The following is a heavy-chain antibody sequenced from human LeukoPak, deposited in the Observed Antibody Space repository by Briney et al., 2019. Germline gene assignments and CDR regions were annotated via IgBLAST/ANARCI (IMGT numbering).Heavy chain of an antibody. CDR1: GGSISSSSYY. D-gene: IGHD6-13*01. Sequence: PSETLSLTCTVSGGSISSSSYYWGWIRQPPGKGLEWIGSIYHSGSTYYNPSLKSRVTLSVDTSKNQFSLKLSSVTAADTAVYYCARLIADMYYFDYWGQGTLVTVSS. V-gene: IGHV4-39*01. CDR2: IYHSGST. CDR3: ARLIADMYYFDY. J-gene: IGHJ4*02.